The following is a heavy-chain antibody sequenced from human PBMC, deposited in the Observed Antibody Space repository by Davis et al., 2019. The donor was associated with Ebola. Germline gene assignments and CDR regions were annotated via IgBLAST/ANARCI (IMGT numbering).Heavy chain of an antibody. CDR2: INAGNGNT. J-gene: IGHJ4*02. D-gene: IGHD5-18*01. CDR1: GYTFTSYA. V-gene: IGHV1-3*01. CDR3: AGGELWLHY. Sequence: AASVQVSCKASGYTFTSYAMHWVRQAPGQRLEWMGWINAGNGNTKYSQKFQGRVTMTRDTSTSTVYMELSSLRSEDTAVYYCAGGELWLHYWGQGTLVTVSS.